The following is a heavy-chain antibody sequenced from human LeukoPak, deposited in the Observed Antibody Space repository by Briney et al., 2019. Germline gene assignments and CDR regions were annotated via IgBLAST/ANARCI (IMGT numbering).Heavy chain of an antibody. CDR2: IRYDGSNK. CDR3: AKERNLEIAVAGTLFDY. V-gene: IGHV3-30*02. Sequence: GGSLRLSCAASGFTFSSYGMHWVRQAPGKGLEWVAFIRYDGSNKYYAAPVKGRFTISRDNSKNMIYLEMSSLKAEDTAVYYCAKERNLEIAVAGTLFDYWGQGTLVTVSS. D-gene: IGHD6-19*01. J-gene: IGHJ4*02. CDR1: GFTFSSYG.